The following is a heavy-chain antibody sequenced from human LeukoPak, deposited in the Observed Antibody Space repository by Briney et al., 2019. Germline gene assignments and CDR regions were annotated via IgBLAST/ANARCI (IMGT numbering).Heavy chain of an antibody. D-gene: IGHD3-9*01. CDR2: ISYSGST. Sequence: PSETLSLTCTVSGGSISNYYWSWIRQPPGKGPEWIGHISYSGSTNYSPSLKSRVYISVDTSKNQFSLRLSSLTAADTAVYYCAREGGILTAYIDYWGQGTLVTVSS. CDR1: GGSISNYY. CDR3: AREGGILTAYIDY. J-gene: IGHJ4*02. V-gene: IGHV4-59*12.